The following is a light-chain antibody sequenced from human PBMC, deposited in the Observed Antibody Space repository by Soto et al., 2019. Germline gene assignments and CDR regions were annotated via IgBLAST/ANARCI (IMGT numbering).Light chain of an antibody. J-gene: IGKJ1*01. CDR1: QSISSW. CDR3: QQYNSPRT. V-gene: IGKV1-5*01. Sequence: DLRMTQSPSTLSASVGDRVTITCRASQSISSWLAWYQQKPGKAPKLLIYDASSFESGVPLRFSGSGSGTEFTLTISSLQPDDFATYYCQQYNSPRTVGRGTNLEI. CDR2: DAS.